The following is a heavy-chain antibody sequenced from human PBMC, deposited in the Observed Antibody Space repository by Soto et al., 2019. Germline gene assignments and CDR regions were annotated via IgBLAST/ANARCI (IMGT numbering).Heavy chain of an antibody. J-gene: IGHJ4*02. Sequence: QVQLVDSGGGLVKPGGSLRLSCAASGFTFSDYYMSWIRQAPGKGLEWVSSISTSSGYTTYADSVKGRFTISRDNAKNSLFLQMTSLRAEDTAVYYCARVAGYGDYRFDFWGQGTLVTVSS. CDR1: GFTFSDYY. D-gene: IGHD4-17*01. V-gene: IGHV3-11*06. CDR2: ISTSSGYT. CDR3: ARVAGYGDYRFDF.